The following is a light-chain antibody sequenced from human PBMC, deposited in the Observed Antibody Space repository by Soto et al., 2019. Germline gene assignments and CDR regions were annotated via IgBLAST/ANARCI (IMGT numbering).Light chain of an antibody. CDR1: QGISSY. Sequence: IWMTQSPSSFSASTGDRVTITCRASQGISSYLAWYQQKPGKAPKLLIYAASTLQSGVPSRFSGSGSGTDFTLTISCLQSEDFATYYCQQYYSYPYTFGQGTKLEIK. CDR3: QQYYSYPYT. V-gene: IGKV1-8*01. J-gene: IGKJ2*01. CDR2: AAS.